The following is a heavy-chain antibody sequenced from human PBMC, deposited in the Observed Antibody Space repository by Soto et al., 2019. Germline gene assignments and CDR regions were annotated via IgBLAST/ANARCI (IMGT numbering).Heavy chain of an antibody. J-gene: IGHJ6*03. CDR2: INAGNGNT. CDR1: GYTFTSYA. V-gene: IGHV1-3*01. Sequence: ASVKVSCKASGYTFTSYAMHWVRQAPGQRLEWMGWINAGNGNTKYSQKFQGRVTITRDTSASTAYMELSSLRSEDTAVYYCARDPWELIGYSSSSQGLYMDVWGKGTTVTVSS. CDR3: ARDPWELIGYSSSSQGLYMDV. D-gene: IGHD6-6*01.